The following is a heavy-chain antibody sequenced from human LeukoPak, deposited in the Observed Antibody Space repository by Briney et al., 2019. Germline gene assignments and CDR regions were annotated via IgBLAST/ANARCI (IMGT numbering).Heavy chain of an antibody. CDR2: IKLDGSEK. D-gene: IGHD3-3*01. CDR1: GFSFSNYY. V-gene: IGHV3-7*01. Sequence: SGGSLRLSCAASGFSFSNYYMTWVRQAPGKGLEWVATIKLDGSEKHYADSVKGRFTISRDNSKNTLYLHMNSLRAEDTAVYYCAKGSKGVVFTRDHYMDVWGKGTTVTISS. CDR3: AKGSKGVVFTRDHYMDV. J-gene: IGHJ6*03.